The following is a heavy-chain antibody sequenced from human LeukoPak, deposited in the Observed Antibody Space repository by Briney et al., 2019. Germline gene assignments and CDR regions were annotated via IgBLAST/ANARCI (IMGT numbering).Heavy chain of an antibody. CDR1: GFTFSSYA. J-gene: IGHJ3*02. CDR2: ISGSGST. D-gene: IGHD1-26*01. CDR3: AKDYIVGASSGAFDI. V-gene: IGHV3-23*01. Sequence: GGSLRLSCAASGFTFSSYAMSWVRQAPGKGLEWVSAISGSGSTYYADSVKGRFTISRDNSKNTLYLQMNSLRAEDTAVYYCAKDYIVGASSGAFDIWGQGTMVTVSS.